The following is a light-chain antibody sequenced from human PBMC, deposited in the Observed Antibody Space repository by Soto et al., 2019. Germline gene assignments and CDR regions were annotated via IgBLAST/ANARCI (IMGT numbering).Light chain of an antibody. V-gene: IGLV2-14*01. Sequence: QSALTQPASVSGSPRQSITISCTGTSSDVGAYNYVSWYQQHPGKAPKLMIYDVSNWPSGVSNRFSGSKSGNTASLTISGLQAEDEADYYCSSYTSSIPYVFGTGTKLTVL. CDR2: DVS. J-gene: IGLJ1*01. CDR1: SSDVGAYNY. CDR3: SSYTSSIPYV.